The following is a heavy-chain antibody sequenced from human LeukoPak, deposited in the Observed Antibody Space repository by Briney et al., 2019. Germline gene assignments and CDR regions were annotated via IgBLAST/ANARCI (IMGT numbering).Heavy chain of an antibody. CDR1: GFTFSSYA. Sequence: PGGSLRLSCAASGFTFSSYAMSWVRQAPGKGLEWVSAISGSGGSTYYADSVKGRFTISRDNSKNTLYLQMNSLRAEDTAVYYCARDPIAYYYDSSGYYPYWGQGTLVTVSS. CDR2: ISGSGGST. CDR3: ARDPIAYYYDSSGYYPY. D-gene: IGHD3-22*01. J-gene: IGHJ4*02. V-gene: IGHV3-23*01.